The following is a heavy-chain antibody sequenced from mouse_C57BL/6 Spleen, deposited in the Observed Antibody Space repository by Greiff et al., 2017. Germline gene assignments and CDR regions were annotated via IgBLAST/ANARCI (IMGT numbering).Heavy chain of an antibody. Sequence: VQLQQSGTELVKPGASVKISCKASGYTFTDYYMNWVKQSHGKSLEWIGDINPNNGGTSYNQKFKGKATLTVDKSSSTAYMELRSLTSEDSAVYYCARVTYAMDYWGQGTSVTVSS. CDR1: GYTFTDYY. J-gene: IGHJ4*01. CDR3: ARVTYAMDY. D-gene: IGHD2-13*01. CDR2: INPNNGGT. V-gene: IGHV1-26*01.